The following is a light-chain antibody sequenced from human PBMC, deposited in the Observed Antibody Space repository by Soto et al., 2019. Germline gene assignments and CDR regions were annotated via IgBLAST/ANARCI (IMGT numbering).Light chain of an antibody. V-gene: IGKV1-33*01. CDR2: DAT. CDR1: QDISNH. Sequence: DIQLTQSPSSLSASVGDRVTITCQASQDISNHLNWYQQKPWKAPNLLIYDATDLETVVPSRFSGGESGTFFRFTINSLQPEDITTYYYQKHDGVPLFSPRTKVEIK. CDR3: QKHDGVPL. J-gene: IGKJ3*01.